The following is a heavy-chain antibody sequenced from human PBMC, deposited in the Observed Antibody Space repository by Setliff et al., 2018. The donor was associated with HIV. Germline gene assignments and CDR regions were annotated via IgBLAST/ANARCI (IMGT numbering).Heavy chain of an antibody. CDR3: ARVPVAGANWFDP. CDR2: VSQSGST. D-gene: IGHD2-21*01. J-gene: IGHJ5*02. CDR1: GVSINRTDHY. V-gene: IGHV4-39*01. Sequence: SETLSLTCTVSGVSINRTDHYWGWIRQSPGKRLEWIGSVSQSGSTYYNPSLKSRITISVDRSKKLFSLKLISVTAAEQGVYYCARVPVAGANWFDPWGLGTLVTVSS.